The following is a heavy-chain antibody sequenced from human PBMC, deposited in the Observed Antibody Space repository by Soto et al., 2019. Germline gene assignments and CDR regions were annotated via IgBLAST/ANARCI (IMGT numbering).Heavy chain of an antibody. J-gene: IGHJ4*02. Sequence: HPVGSLRLSCAASGFTFSSYAMHWVRQAPGKGLEWVAVISYDGSNKYYADSVKGRFTISRDNSKNTLYLQMNSLRAEDTAVYYCARDVDTAMVNYFDYWGQGTLVTVSS. CDR2: ISYDGSNK. V-gene: IGHV3-30-3*01. CDR3: ARDVDTAMVNYFDY. CDR1: GFTFSSYA. D-gene: IGHD5-18*01.